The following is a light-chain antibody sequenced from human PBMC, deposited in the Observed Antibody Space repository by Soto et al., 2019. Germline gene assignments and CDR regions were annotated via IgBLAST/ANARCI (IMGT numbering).Light chain of an antibody. CDR2: GAS. CDR1: QSVSSN. J-gene: IGKJ5*01. V-gene: IGKV3-20*01. CDR3: TEYGILPWP. Sequence: SAAALSVKKGERATLSCRASQSVSSNLAWYQQKPGQAPRLLIYGASSRATGIPDRFSGSGSGTDFTLTIILLEPEDFALYYSTEYGILPWPFG.